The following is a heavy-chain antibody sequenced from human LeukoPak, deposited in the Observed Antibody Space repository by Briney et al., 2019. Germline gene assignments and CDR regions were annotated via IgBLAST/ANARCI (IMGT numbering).Heavy chain of an antibody. Sequence: GGSLRLSCAASGDTFGRYWMSWVRQAPGKGLEWVANINQHGSEKYYGDSVKGRFTISRDNAKNSLYLQMNSLRAEDTAVYFCARAYSGTYGLGYYYMDVWGKGTTVTVSS. V-gene: IGHV3-7*01. CDR2: INQHGSEK. J-gene: IGHJ6*03. CDR1: GDTFGRYW. D-gene: IGHD1-26*01. CDR3: ARAYSGTYGLGYYYMDV.